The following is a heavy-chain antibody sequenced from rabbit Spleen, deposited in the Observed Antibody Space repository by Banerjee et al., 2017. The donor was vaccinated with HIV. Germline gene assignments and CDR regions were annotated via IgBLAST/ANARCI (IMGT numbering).Heavy chain of an antibody. V-gene: IGHV1S40*01. CDR2: IYTGSSGVT. CDR3: ARDTGTSFSTYGMDL. J-gene: IGHJ6*01. Sequence: QSLEESGGGLVQPEGSLTLTCTASGFSFSSSYYMCWVRQAPGKGLEWIACIYTGSSGVTYYANWAKGRFTCSKASSTTVTLQMTSLTAADTATYFCARDTGTSFSTYGMDLWGPGTLAPS. CDR1: GFSFSSSYY. D-gene: IGHD8-1*01.